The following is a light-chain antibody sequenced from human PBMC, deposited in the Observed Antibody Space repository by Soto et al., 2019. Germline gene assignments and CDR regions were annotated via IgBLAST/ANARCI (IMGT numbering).Light chain of an antibody. CDR3: QVWDGSHNPPAV. J-gene: IGLJ1*01. CDR1: NLGRDS. Sequence: SYVLTQPPSVSVAPGQTARITCGRTNLGRDSVHWYQHKPGQAPVLVVYADSDRPSGIPERFSGSNSGNTAALTISRVEAGDEADYYCQVWDGSHNPPAVFGSGTKLTVL. V-gene: IGLV3-21*02. CDR2: ADS.